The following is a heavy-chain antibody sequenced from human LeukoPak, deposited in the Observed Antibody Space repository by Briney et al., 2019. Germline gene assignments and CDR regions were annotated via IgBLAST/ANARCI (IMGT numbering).Heavy chain of an antibody. D-gene: IGHD3-22*01. J-gene: IGHJ5*02. V-gene: IGHV4-59*08. CDR1: GCSISSYY. Sequence: SETLTLTCTVSGCSISSYYWSWIRQPPGKGLEWIGYIYYSRSTNYNPSLKSRLTISVETSNNQLSLKLSYVTAADTAVYYCARRLYYYDSSGYQHNWFDPWGQGTLVTVSS. CDR2: IYYSRST. CDR3: ARRLYYYDSSGYQHNWFDP.